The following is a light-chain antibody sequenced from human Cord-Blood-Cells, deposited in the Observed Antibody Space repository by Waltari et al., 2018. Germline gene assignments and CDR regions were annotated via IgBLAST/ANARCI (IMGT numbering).Light chain of an antibody. Sequence: EIVLTQSPCTLSLSPGERATLACRASQSVSSSYLAGYQQKPGQAPRLLIYGASSRATGIPDRFSGSGSGTDFTLTISRLEPEDFAVYYCQQYGSSIFTFGPGTKVDIK. CDR1: QSVSSSY. J-gene: IGKJ3*01. CDR2: GAS. V-gene: IGKV3-20*01. CDR3: QQYGSSIFT.